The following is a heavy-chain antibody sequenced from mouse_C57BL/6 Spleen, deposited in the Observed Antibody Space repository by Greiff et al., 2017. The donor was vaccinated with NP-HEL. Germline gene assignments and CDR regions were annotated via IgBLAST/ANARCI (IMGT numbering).Heavy chain of an antibody. CDR3: ARWGTTVVAPFDY. J-gene: IGHJ2*01. D-gene: IGHD1-1*01. Sequence: QVQLQQPGAELVMPGASVKLSCKASGYTFTSYWMHWVKQRPGQGLEWIGEIDPSDSYANYNQKFKGKSTLTVDKSSSTAYMQLSSLTSEDSAVYYCARWGTTVVAPFDYWGQGTTLTVSS. CDR2: IDPSDSYA. V-gene: IGHV1-69*01. CDR1: GYTFTSYW.